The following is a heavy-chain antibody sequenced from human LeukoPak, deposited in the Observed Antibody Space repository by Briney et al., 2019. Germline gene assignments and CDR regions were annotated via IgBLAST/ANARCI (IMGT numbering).Heavy chain of an antibody. V-gene: IGHV3-21*01. CDR2: ITSSSTYI. D-gene: IGHD4-11*01. Sequence: KPGGSLRLSCAVSGFTFSSYTMNWVRQAPGKGLEWVSSITSSSTYIYYADSVKGRFTISRDNAKNSLYLQMNSLRAEDTAMYYCARDLTVTSTCRFDRWGQGTLVTVSS. J-gene: IGHJ5*02. CDR3: ARDLTVTSTCRFDR. CDR1: GFTFSSYT.